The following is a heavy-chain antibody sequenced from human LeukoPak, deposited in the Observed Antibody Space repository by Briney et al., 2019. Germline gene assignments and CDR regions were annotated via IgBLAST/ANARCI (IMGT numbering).Heavy chain of an antibody. CDR3: ARQIASAGTASFDF. CDR2: IYSTGST. V-gene: IGHV4-4*07. J-gene: IGHJ4*02. CDR1: GGSISSYY. Sequence: SETLSLTCTVSGGSISSYYWSWIRQPAGKGLEWIGRIYSTGSTNYNPSLKSRVTMSVDTSKNQFSLRLRSVTAADTAVYYCARQIASAGTASFDFWGQGALVTVSS. D-gene: IGHD6-13*01.